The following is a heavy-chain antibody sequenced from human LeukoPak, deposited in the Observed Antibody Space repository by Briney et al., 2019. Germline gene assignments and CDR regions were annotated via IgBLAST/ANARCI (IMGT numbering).Heavy chain of an antibody. D-gene: IGHD2-2*01. Sequence: GGSLRLSCAASGFTFSSYSMNWVRQAPGKGLEWVSSISSSSSYIYYADSVKGRFTISRDNAKNSLYLQMNSLRAEDTAVYYCARDNCSGTSCYGGNWFDPWGQGTLVTVSS. V-gene: IGHV3-21*01. CDR1: GFTFSSYS. CDR3: ARDNCSGTSCYGGNWFDP. J-gene: IGHJ5*02. CDR2: ISSSSSYI.